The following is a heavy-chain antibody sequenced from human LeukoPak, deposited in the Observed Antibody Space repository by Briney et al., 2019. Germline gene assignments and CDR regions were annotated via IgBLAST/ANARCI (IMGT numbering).Heavy chain of an antibody. D-gene: IGHD6-13*01. CDR3: ARGEQLPTDFDY. V-gene: IGHV4-34*01. CDR2: INHSGST. J-gene: IGHJ4*02. Sequence: PGGSLRLSCVASGFTFSDDYMSWIRQPPGKGLEWIGEINHSGSTNYNPSLKSRVTISVDTSKNQFSLKLSSVTAADTAVYYCARGEQLPTDFDYWGQGTLVTVSS. CDR1: GFTFSDDY.